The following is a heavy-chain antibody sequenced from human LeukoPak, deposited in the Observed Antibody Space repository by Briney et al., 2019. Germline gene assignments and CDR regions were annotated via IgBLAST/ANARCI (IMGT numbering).Heavy chain of an antibody. J-gene: IGHJ5*02. CDR1: GGTFSSYA. V-gene: IGHV1-69*04. CDR3: ASIAKGNWFDP. D-gene: IGHD4/OR15-4a*01. Sequence: WASVTVSFKASGGTFSSYAISWVRQAPGQGREWMGRIIPILGIANYPQKFQGRVTITADQFTSTDYMELSSLRSEDTAVYYCASIAKGNWFDPWGQGTLVTVSS. CDR2: IIPILGIA.